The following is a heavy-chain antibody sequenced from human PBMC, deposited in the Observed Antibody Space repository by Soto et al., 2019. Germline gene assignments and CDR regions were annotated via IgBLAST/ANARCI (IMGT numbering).Heavy chain of an antibody. D-gene: IGHD2-21*02. CDR2: ISLNGGTI. V-gene: IGHV3-11*04. J-gene: IGHJ4*01. CDR3: SRHGGRGDRSDY. CDR1: GFTFSDYY. Sequence: GRSLRRSCAASGFTFSDYYMNWLSQAPGRGLEWVSYISLNGGTIYYAESVKGRFTISRDNVKNLLYLHMDILRDEDTALYYCSRHGGRGDRSDYWG.